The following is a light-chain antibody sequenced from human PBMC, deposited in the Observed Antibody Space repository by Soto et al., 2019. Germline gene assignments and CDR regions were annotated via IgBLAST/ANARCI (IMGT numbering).Light chain of an antibody. J-gene: IGKJ1*01. Sequence: EIVMTQSPATLSVSPGERANLSCRASQSDSSNLAWYQQKPGQAPRLLIYGASTRATGIPARFSGSGSGTEFTLTISSLQSEDFAVYYCQQYNNWPRTFGQGTKVDIK. CDR1: QSDSSN. CDR2: GAS. V-gene: IGKV3-15*01. CDR3: QQYNNWPRT.